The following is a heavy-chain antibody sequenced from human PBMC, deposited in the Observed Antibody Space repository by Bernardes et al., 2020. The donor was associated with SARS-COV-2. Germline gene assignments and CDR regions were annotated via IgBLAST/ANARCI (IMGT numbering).Heavy chain of an antibody. Sequence: SETLSLTCGVHGGSFSAYYWTWIRQTPGKGLEWIGEISHSGDTNYNPSLKSRVTISVDTSKSQFSLNLRSVTAADTAVYYCARTRNSNGWYRNFDLWGQGTLVTVSS. D-gene: IGHD6-19*01. CDR3: ARTRNSNGWYRNFDL. V-gene: IGHV4-34*01. J-gene: IGHJ4*02. CDR1: GGSFSAYY. CDR2: ISHSGDT.